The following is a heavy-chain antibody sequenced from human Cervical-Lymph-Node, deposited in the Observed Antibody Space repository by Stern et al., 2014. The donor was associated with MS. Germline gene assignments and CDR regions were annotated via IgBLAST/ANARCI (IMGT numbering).Heavy chain of an antibody. CDR2: LSSTGTYI. Sequence: VQLVESGGGLVKPGGSLRLSWVASGFTFSDYSVNWVRQAPGKGLEWVSSLSSTGTYIYYADSVKGRFTISRDNAKNSLYLQMNSLRAEDTAVYYCATDLMTTVTTIEYWGQGALVTVSS. CDR1: GFTFSDYS. J-gene: IGHJ4*02. V-gene: IGHV3-21*01. D-gene: IGHD4-17*01. CDR3: ATDLMTTVTTIEY.